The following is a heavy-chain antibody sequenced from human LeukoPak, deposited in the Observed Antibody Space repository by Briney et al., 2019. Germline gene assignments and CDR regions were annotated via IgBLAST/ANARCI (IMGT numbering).Heavy chain of an antibody. D-gene: IGHD6-13*01. V-gene: IGHV3-33*01. CDR2: IWYDGSNK. CDR3: ARNLEQLDY. J-gene: IGHJ4*02. CDR1: GFTFSSYG. Sequence: HPGRSLRLSCAASGFTFSSYGMHWVRQAPGKGLEWVAVIWYDGSNKYYADSVKGRFTISRDNSKNTLYLQMNSLRAEDTAVYYCARNLEQLDYWGREPWSPSPQ.